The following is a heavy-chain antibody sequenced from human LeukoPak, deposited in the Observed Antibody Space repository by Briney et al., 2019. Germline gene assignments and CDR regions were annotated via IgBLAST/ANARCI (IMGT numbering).Heavy chain of an antibody. Sequence: SETLSLTCTVSGGSISSYYWSWIRQPPGKGLEWIGYIYYSGSTNYNPSLKSRVTISVDTSKNQFCLKLSSVTAADTAVYYCARDAYYYGSGSYWSWFDPWGQGTLVTVSS. CDR1: GGSISSYY. CDR3: ARDAYYYGSGSYWSWFDP. CDR2: IYYSGST. D-gene: IGHD3-10*01. J-gene: IGHJ5*02. V-gene: IGHV4-59*01.